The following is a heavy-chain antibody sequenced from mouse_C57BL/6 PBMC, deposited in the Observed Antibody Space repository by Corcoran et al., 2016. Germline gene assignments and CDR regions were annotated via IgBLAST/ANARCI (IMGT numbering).Heavy chain of an antibody. CDR1: GYTFTSYG. V-gene: IGHV1-81*01. CDR3: ARKTTVVATRRYFDV. Sequence: QVQLQQSGAELARPGASVKLSCKASGYTFTSYGISWVKQRTGQGLEGIGEIYPRSGNTYYNEKFKGKATLTADKSSSTAYMELRSLTSEDSAVYFCARKTTVVATRRYFDVWGTGTTVTVSS. J-gene: IGHJ1*03. CDR2: IYPRSGNT. D-gene: IGHD1-1*01.